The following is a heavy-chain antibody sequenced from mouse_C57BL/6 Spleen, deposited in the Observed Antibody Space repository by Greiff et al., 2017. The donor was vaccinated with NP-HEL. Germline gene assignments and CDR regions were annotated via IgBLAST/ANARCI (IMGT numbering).Heavy chain of an antibody. CDR2: ISDGGSYT. Sequence: EVQRVESGGGLVKPGGSLKLSCAASGFTFSSYAMSWVRQTPEKRLEWVATISDGGSYTYYPANVKGRFTISRDNAKNNLYLQMSHLKAEDTAMYYCARHTMDYWGQGTSVTVSS. CDR3: ARHTMDY. V-gene: IGHV5-4*01. J-gene: IGHJ4*01. CDR1: GFTFSSYA.